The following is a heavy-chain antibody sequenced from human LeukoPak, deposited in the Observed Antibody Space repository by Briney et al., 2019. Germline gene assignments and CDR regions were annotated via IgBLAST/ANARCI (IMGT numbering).Heavy chain of an antibody. J-gene: IGHJ4*02. V-gene: IGHV3-7*01. CDR2: IRQDGSEK. Sequence: GGSLRLSCAASGFTFSTYWMNWVRQALGKGLEWVANIRQDGSEKYYEDSVKGRFTISRDNAKNSVYLQMNSLRAEDTAVYYCARVGGYSYEYYFDYWGQGTLVTVSS. CDR1: GFTFSTYW. CDR3: ARVGGYSYEYYFDY. D-gene: IGHD5-18*01.